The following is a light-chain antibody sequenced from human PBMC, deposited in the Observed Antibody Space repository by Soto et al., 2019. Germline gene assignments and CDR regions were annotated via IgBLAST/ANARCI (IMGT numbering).Light chain of an antibody. V-gene: IGLV2-14*03. CDR1: SNDVGGYNY. Sequence: QSALTQPASVSGSPGQSITISCTGTSNDVGGYNYVAWYQQHPGKAPKLMIYDVSNRPSGVSNRFSGSKSGNTASLTISGLQAEDEADYYCSSYTRSNTGVFGGGTKLT. CDR2: DVS. J-gene: IGLJ3*02. CDR3: SSYTRSNTGV.